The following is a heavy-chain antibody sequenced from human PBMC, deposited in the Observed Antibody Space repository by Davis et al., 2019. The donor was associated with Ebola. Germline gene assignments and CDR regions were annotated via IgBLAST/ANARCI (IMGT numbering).Heavy chain of an antibody. CDR1: GFNVSGNY. Sequence: GESLKISCTVSGFNVSGNYMSWVRQAPGKGLEWVAVIYRGGSTYYADSVQGRFTISRDNSKDTVQLQMDSLRAEDTAIYYCAKDKVGQPLDYLDYWGQGVLVTVSS. CDR2: IYRGGST. V-gene: IGHV3-53*01. D-gene: IGHD1-1*01. J-gene: IGHJ4*01. CDR3: AKDKVGQPLDYLDY.